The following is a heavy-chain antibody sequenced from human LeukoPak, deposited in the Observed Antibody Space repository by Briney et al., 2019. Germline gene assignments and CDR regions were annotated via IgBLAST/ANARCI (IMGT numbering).Heavy chain of an antibody. CDR2: ITPFNGNR. CDR1: GYTFKNYG. Sequence: ASVKVSCKASGYTFKNYGISWVRLAPGVGLEWLGWITPFNGNRIYAWKSQDRVTMNTDTSTNTADLELRGLTSDDTAIYYCARDDCSGGTCSVAFNFWGQGTHVTVSS. D-gene: IGHD2-15*01. V-gene: IGHV1-18*01. CDR3: ARDDCSGGTCSVAFNF. J-gene: IGHJ4*02.